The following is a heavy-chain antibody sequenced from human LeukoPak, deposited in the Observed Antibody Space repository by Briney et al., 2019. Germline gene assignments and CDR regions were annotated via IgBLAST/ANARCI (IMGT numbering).Heavy chain of an antibody. J-gene: IGHJ4*02. D-gene: IGHD3-10*01. CDR1: GFTVSSNY. CDR3: ARDGVYGSGSYGLDY. Sequence: GGSLRLSCAASGFTVSSNYMSWVRQAPGKGLEWVSVIYSGGGTYYADSVKGRFTISRDNSKNTLYLQMNSLRAEDTAVYYCARDGVYGSGSYGLDYWGQGTLVTVSS. V-gene: IGHV3-66*01. CDR2: IYSGGGT.